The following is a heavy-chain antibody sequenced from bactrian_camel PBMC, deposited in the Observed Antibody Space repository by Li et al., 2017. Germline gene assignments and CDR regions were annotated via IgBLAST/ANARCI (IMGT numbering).Heavy chain of an antibody. CDR2: LDTDGSL. Sequence: QVQLVESGGGSVEAGGSLTLSCTASRSTYNTYCMGWFRQAPGKEREGVVGLDTDGSLSYKPGVKGRFTLSRDVAKNTLTLQMNSLKPEDTAMYYCAADPGCGGSCSPNLPLSTDINYFVGQGTQVTVS. D-gene: IGHD5*01. CDR1: RSTYNTYC. J-gene: IGHJ4*01. V-gene: IGHV3S57*01.